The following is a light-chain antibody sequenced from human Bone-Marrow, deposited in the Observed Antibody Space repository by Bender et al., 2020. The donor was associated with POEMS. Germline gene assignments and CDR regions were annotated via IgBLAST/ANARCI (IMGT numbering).Light chain of an antibody. V-gene: IGLV3-21*02. CDR3: QVWDTNGHLGV. Sequence: SFVLTQPPSVSVAPGQTASISCGGDNVGTKSVHWYQQKPGQAPVLVVYDDSGRPSGIPERFSGSNSGNAATLTISRVEAGDEADYHCQVWDTNGHLGVFGGGTKLTVL. CDR1: NVGTKS. CDR2: DDS. J-gene: IGLJ3*02.